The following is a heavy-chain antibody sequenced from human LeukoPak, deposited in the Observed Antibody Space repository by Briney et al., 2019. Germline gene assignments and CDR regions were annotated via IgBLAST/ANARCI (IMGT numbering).Heavy chain of an antibody. Sequence: GRSLRLTCAASGFTFSSYAMHWVRQAPGKGLEWVALISFDGNNKYYADFVKGRFTISRDNAKNSLYLQMNSLRAEDTAVYYCARDRVVVVPARHFYFDYWGQGTLVTVSS. CDR3: ARDRVVVVPARHFYFDY. V-gene: IGHV3-30-3*01. J-gene: IGHJ4*02. CDR1: GFTFSSYA. CDR2: ISFDGNNK. D-gene: IGHD2-2*01.